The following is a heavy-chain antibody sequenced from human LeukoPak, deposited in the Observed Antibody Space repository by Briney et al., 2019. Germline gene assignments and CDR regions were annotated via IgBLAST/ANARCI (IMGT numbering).Heavy chain of an antibody. D-gene: IGHD6-19*01. CDR3: AKYSSGWCFEY. V-gene: IGHV3-74*01. CDR1: GFSFSSYW. CDR2: VNNDGSST. J-gene: IGHJ4*02. Sequence: PGGSLRLSCGASGFSFSSYWMHWVRQAPGKGLMWVSRVNNDGSSTTYADSVEGRFTISRDNARNTLYLQMNSLRAEDTAVYYCAKYSSGWCFEYWGQGTLVTVSS.